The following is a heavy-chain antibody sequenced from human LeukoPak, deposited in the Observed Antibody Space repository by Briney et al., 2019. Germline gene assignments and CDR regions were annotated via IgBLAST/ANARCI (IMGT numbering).Heavy chain of an antibody. D-gene: IGHD2-2*01. V-gene: IGHV4-34*01. CDR3: ARGRDIVVVRVWFDP. CDR1: GGSFSGYY. Sequence: PSETLSLTCAVYGGSFSGYYWSWIRQPPGKGLEWIGEISHSGSTNDNPSLKSRVTISVDTSKNQFSLKLSSVTAADTAVYYCARGRDIVVVRVWFDPWGQGTLVTVSS. CDR2: ISHSGST. J-gene: IGHJ5*02.